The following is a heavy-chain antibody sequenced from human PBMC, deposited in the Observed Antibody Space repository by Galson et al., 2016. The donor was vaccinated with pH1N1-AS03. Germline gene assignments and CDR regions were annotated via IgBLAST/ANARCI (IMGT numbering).Heavy chain of an antibody. CDR3: TRGGTYSSSSPAYFGY. CDR2: IYYNGPA. CDR1: GGSITNYY. D-gene: IGHD6-6*01. V-gene: IGHV4-59*01. J-gene: IGHJ4*02. Sequence: ETLSLTCTVSGGSITNYYWTWLRQPPGKGLEWIGYIYYNGPANYNPSLNSRVTISADTSKKQFFLNLTSVTAADTAVYFCTRGGTYSSSSPAYFGYWGQGTLVTVSS.